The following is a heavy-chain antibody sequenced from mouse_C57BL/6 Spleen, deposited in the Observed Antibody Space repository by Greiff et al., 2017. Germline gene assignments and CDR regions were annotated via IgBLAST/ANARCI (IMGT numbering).Heavy chain of an antibody. J-gene: IGHJ1*03. CDR2: ISDGGSYT. CDR3: ARDPYYYGSSFYWYFDV. CDR1: GFTFSSYA. Sequence: EVKLQESGGGLVKPGGSLKLSCAASGFTFSSYAMSWVRQTPEKRLEWVATISDGGSYTYYPDNVKGRFTISRDNAKNNLYLQMSHLKSEDTAMYYCARDPYYYGSSFYWYFDVWGTGTTVTVSS. V-gene: IGHV5-4*01. D-gene: IGHD1-1*01.